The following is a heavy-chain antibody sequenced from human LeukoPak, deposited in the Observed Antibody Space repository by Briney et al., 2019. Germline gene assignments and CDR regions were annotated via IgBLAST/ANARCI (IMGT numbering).Heavy chain of an antibody. CDR2: INPNSGGT. CDR3: ARGWAYYYDSSGHYYFDY. D-gene: IGHD3-22*01. Sequence: GASVKVSCKASGYTFTGYYMHWVRQAPGQGLEWMGWINPNSGGTNYAQKFQGRVTMTRDTSISTAYMGLSRLRSDDTAVYYCARGWAYYYDSSGHYYFDYWGQGTLVTVSS. V-gene: IGHV1-2*02. CDR1: GYTFTGYY. J-gene: IGHJ4*02.